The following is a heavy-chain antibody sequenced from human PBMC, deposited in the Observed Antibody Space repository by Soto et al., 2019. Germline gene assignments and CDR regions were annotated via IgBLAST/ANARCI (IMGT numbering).Heavy chain of an antibody. V-gene: IGHV1-2*02. Sequence: QVQLVQSGAAVKKPGASVKVSCKASGFSFTGYYIHWLRQAPGQGLEWMGWINAHSGGTEYAQKFQGKFNMTWDTSLSTAYMEVGSLTSDDTAIYYCARGNPFNYAGFDVWGQGTTVAVSS. CDR2: INAHSGGT. CDR1: GFSFTGYY. CDR3: ARGNPFNYAGFDV. J-gene: IGHJ6*02. D-gene: IGHD3-16*01.